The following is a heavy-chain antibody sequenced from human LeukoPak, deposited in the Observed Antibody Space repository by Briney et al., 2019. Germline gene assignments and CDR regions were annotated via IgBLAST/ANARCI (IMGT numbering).Heavy chain of an antibody. D-gene: IGHD3-10*01. CDR2: ISGSGGST. CDR3: AKDRPITMVRGVMDV. V-gene: IGHV3-23*01. Sequence: PGGSLRLSCAASGFTLGGYAMSWVRQAPGKGLEWVSAISGSGGSTYYADSVKGRFTISRDNSKNTLYLQMNSLRAEDTAVYYCAKDRPITMVRGVMDVWGQGTTVPVSS. CDR1: GFTLGGYA. J-gene: IGHJ6*02.